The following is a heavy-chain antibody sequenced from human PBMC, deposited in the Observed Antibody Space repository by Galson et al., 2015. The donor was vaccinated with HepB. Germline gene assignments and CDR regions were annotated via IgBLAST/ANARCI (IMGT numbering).Heavy chain of an antibody. J-gene: IGHJ6*02. Sequence: SLRLSCAASGFTFSSYSMNWVRQAPGKGLEWVSSISSSSSYIYYADSVKGRFTISRDNAKNSLYLQMNSPRAEDTAVYYCARDNYDFWSGYSYYYYYGMDVWGQGTTVTVSS. CDR1: GFTFSSYS. CDR2: ISSSSSYI. D-gene: IGHD3-3*01. V-gene: IGHV3-21*01. CDR3: ARDNYDFWSGYSYYYYYGMDV.